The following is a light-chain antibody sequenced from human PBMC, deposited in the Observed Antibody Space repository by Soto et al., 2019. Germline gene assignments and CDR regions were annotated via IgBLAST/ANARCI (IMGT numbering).Light chain of an antibody. J-gene: IGKJ3*01. V-gene: IGKV3-20*01. CDR2: GAS. CDR1: QSVSSSY. CDR3: QQYGSSPLFT. Sequence: EIVLTXSPGTLSLSXXXXATLSCRASQSVSSSYLAWYQQKPGQAPRLLIYGASSRATGIPDRFSGSGSGTDFTLTISRLEPEDFAVYYCQQYGSSPLFTFGPGTKVDIK.